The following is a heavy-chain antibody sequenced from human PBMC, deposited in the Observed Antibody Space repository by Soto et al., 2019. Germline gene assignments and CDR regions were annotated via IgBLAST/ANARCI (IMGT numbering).Heavy chain of an antibody. CDR3: APWFGAFDY. CDR2: ISYDGSNK. J-gene: IGHJ4*02. V-gene: IGHV3-30*03. CDR1: GFTFSSYG. D-gene: IGHD3-10*01. Sequence: QVQLVESGGGVVQPGRSLRLSCAASGFTFSSYGMHWVRQAPGKGLEWVAVISYDGSNKYYADSVKGRFTISRDNSKNTLYMQMNRRRAEDTAVYYCAPWFGAFDYWGQGTLVTVSS.